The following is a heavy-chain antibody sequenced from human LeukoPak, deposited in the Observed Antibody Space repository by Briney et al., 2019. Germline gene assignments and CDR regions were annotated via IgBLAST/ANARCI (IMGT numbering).Heavy chain of an antibody. Sequence: ASVKVSCKASGYTFTSYYMHWVRQAPGQGLEWMGIINPSGGSTSNAQKFQGRVTITRDTSTSTVYMELSSLRSEDTAVYYCARGHTVPENTYYFDYWGQGTLVTVSS. CDR1: GYTFTSYY. CDR3: ARGHTVPENTYYFDY. V-gene: IGHV1-46*01. D-gene: IGHD4-17*01. J-gene: IGHJ4*02. CDR2: INPSGGST.